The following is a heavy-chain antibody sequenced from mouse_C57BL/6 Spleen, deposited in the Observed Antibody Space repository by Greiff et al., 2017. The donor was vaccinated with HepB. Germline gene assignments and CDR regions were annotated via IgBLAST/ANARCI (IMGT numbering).Heavy chain of an antibody. J-gene: IGHJ1*03. CDR2: ISDGGSYT. Sequence: EVMLVESGGGLVKPGGSLKLSCAASGFTFSSYAMSWVRQTPEKRLEWVATISDGGSYTYYPDNVKGRFTISRDNAKNNLYLKMSHLKAEDTAMYYCARVYSNLPYWYFDVWGTGTTVTVSS. D-gene: IGHD2-5*01. CDR3: ARVYSNLPYWYFDV. V-gene: IGHV5-4*03. CDR1: GFTFSSYA.